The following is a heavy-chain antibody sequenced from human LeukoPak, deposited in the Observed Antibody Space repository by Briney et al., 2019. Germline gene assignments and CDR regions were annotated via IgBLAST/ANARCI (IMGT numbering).Heavy chain of an antibody. J-gene: IGHJ4*02. CDR1: GFTFSSYA. Sequence: PGGSLRLSCAAFGFTFSSYAMHWVRQAPGKGLEWVAVISYDGSNKYYADSVKGRFTISRDNSKNTLYLQMNSLRAEDTAVYYCARDGSPYYSNYGDYFDYWGQGTLVTVSS. CDR3: ARDGSPYYSNYGDYFDY. CDR2: ISYDGSNK. V-gene: IGHV3-30-3*01. D-gene: IGHD4-11*01.